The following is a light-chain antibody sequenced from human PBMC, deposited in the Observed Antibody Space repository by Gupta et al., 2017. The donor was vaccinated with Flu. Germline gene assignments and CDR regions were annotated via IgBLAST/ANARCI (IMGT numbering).Light chain of an antibody. V-gene: IGLV1-51*01. CDR3: GTWDSSLSVWV. Sequence: QSAFTQSPSVSAAPGQKVSVSCSGGSSNIGNHYASWYQQHPGIAPKLLIYDNDRRASEIPDRYSGSKSDTSATLVITGLQTGDEADYYCGTWDSSLSVWVFGGGTKLTVL. J-gene: IGLJ3*02. CDR2: DND. CDR1: SSNIGNHY.